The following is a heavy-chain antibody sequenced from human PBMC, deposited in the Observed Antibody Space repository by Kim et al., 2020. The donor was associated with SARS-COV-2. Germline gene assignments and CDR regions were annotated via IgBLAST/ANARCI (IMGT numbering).Heavy chain of an antibody. Sequence: PSLKSRVTISVDTSKNQFSLKLSSVTAADTAVYYCARPGSSSWFPWFDPWGQGTLVTVSS. CDR3: ARPGSSSWFPWFDP. D-gene: IGHD6-13*01. J-gene: IGHJ5*02. V-gene: IGHV4-39*01.